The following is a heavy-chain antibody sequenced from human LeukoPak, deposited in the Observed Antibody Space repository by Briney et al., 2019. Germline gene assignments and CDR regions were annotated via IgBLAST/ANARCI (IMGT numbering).Heavy chain of an antibody. V-gene: IGHV4-59*01. Sequence: SETLSLTCTVSGGSISSYYWSWIRQPLGKGLEWIGYIYYSGSTNYNPSLKSRVTISVDTSKNQFSLKLSSVTAADTAVYYCARDRRSTSSPFDIWGQGTMVTVSS. CDR1: GGSISSYY. CDR3: ARDRRSTSSPFDI. D-gene: IGHD2-2*01. CDR2: IYYSGST. J-gene: IGHJ3*02.